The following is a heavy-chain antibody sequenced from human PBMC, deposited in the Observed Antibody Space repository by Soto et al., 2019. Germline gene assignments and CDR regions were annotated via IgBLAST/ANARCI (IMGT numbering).Heavy chain of an antibody. J-gene: IGHJ6*02. CDR2: IYYSGST. Sequence: NPSETLSLTCTVSGGSISSSSYYWGWIRQPPGKGLEWIGSIYYSGSTYYNPSLKSRVTISVDTSKNQFSLKLSSVTAADTAVYYCARHSAYYDFWSGYHYPHYGMDVWGQGTTVTVSS. CDR1: GGSISSSSYY. D-gene: IGHD3-3*01. CDR3: ARHSAYYDFWSGYHYPHYGMDV. V-gene: IGHV4-39*01.